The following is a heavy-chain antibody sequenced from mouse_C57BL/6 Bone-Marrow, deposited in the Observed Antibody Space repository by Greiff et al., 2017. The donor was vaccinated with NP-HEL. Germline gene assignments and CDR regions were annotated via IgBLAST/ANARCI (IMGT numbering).Heavy chain of an antibody. CDR2: IDPSDSYT. CDR3: ARGGHWFAY. CDR1: GYTFTSYW. Sequence: QVQLQQPGAELVKPGASVKLSCKASGYTFTSYWMQWVNQRPGQGLEWIGEIDPSDSYTNYNQKFKGKATLTVDTSSSTAYMQLSSLTSEDSAVYYCARGGHWFAYWGQGTLVTVSA. V-gene: IGHV1-50*01. J-gene: IGHJ3*01. D-gene: IGHD3-3*01.